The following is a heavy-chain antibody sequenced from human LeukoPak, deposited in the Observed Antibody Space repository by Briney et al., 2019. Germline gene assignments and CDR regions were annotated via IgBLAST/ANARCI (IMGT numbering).Heavy chain of an antibody. CDR2: IYYSGST. D-gene: IGHD2-8*01. CDR1: GGSISSGGYY. CDR3: ARVQGMVYANFDY. J-gene: IGHJ4*02. V-gene: IGHV4-31*03. Sequence: SETLSLTCTVSGGSISSGGYYWSWIRQHPGKGLEWIGYIYYSGSTYYHPSLKSRVTISVDTSKNQFSLKLSSVTAADTAVYYCARVQGMVYANFDYWGQGTLVTVSS.